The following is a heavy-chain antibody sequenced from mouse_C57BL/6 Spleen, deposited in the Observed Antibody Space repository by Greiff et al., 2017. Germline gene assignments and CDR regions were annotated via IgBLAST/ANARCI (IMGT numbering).Heavy chain of an antibody. CDR2: IDPEDGET. CDR1: GFNIKDYY. Sequence: VQLQQSGAELVKPGASVKLSCTASGFNIKDYYMHWVKQRTEQGLEWIGRIDPEDGETKYAPKVQGKATITADTSSNTAYMQLSSLTSEDTAVYYGARSGYCNYPWGMAYWGQGTSVTVSS. D-gene: IGHD2-10*02. CDR3: ARSGYCNYPWGMAY. J-gene: IGHJ4*01. V-gene: IGHV14-2*01.